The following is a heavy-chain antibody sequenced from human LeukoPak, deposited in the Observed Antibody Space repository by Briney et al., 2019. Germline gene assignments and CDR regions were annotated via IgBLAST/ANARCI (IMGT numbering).Heavy chain of an antibody. CDR2: INPNSGGT. CDR1: GYTFTGYY. J-gene: IGHJ6*03. V-gene: IGHV1-2*02. D-gene: IGHD3-22*01. Sequence: ASVQVSCKASGYTFTGYYMHWVRQAPGQGLEWMGGINPNSGGTKYAQKFQGRVTLTRDTSISTAYMELSKLRSDDTAVYYCARDYYDTSRYYSYGYYYYMDVWGKGTTVTVSS. CDR3: ARDYYDTSRYYSYGYYYYMDV.